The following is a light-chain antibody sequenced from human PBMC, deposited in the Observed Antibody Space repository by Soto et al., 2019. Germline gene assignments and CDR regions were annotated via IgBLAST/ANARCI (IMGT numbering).Light chain of an antibody. J-gene: IGLJ1*01. V-gene: IGLV2-14*01. CDR1: SSDVGGYNY. CDR3: NSYASSSTSV. CDR2: EVS. Sequence: QPALTRPASVSGSPGQSITISCTGTSSDVGGYNYVSWYQQHPGKAPKLMIYEVSNRPSGVSNRFSGSKSGNTASLTISGLQAEDEADYYCNSYASSSTSVFGTGTKVTVL.